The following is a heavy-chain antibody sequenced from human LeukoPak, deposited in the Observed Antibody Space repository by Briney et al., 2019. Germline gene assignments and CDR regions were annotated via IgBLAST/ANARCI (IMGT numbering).Heavy chain of an antibody. Sequence: SETLSLTCTVSGGSISSYYWSWIRQPPGKGLEWIGYTYYSGSTNYNPSLKSRVTISVDTSKNQFSLKLSSVTAADTAVYYCARVSLLYYDSSGYWRWFDYWGQGALVTVSS. CDR1: GGSISSYY. CDR3: ARVSLLYYDSSGYWRWFDY. V-gene: IGHV4-59*01. J-gene: IGHJ4*02. CDR2: TYYSGST. D-gene: IGHD3-22*01.